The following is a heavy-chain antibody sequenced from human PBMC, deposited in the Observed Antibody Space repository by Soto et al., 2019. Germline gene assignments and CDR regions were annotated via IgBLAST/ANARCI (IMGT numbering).Heavy chain of an antibody. Sequence: PSETLSLTCTVSGGSISSGDYYWSWIRQPPGKGLEWIGYIYYSGSTYYNPSLKSRVTISVDTSKNQFSLKLSSVTAADTAVYYCARDGGADTTGYGFDPWGQGTLVTVSS. CDR1: GGSISSGDYY. J-gene: IGHJ5*02. CDR3: ARDGGADTTGYGFDP. V-gene: IGHV4-30-4*01. D-gene: IGHD1-1*01. CDR2: IYYSGST.